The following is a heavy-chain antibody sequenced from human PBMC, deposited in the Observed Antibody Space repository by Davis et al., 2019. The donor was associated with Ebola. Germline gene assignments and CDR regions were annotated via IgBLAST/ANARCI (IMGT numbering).Heavy chain of an antibody. Sequence: GESLKISCEASGFSFSNYWMTWVRQAPGKGLEWVANIRQDGSAKYSVDSVKGRFTMSRDNAKNSLYLQMNSLRAEDTAVYYCARDSGWYRFDYWGQGTLVTVSS. CDR2: IRQDGSAK. J-gene: IGHJ4*02. CDR1: GFSFSNYW. V-gene: IGHV3-7*01. CDR3: ARDSGWYRFDY. D-gene: IGHD6-19*01.